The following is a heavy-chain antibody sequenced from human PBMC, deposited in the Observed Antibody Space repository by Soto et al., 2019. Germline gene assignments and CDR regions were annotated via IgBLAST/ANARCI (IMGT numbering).Heavy chain of an antibody. V-gene: IGHV1-18*04. CDR1: GYTFTDYG. Sequence: ASVKVSCKASGYTFTDYGISWVRQAPGQGLEWMGWISAYNGNTKYVQKLQGRVTMTTDTSTTTAYTELSSLRSDATAVYYCAREHVRGNSVFDYWGQGTLVTVSS. CDR3: AREHVRGNSVFDY. D-gene: IGHD1-7*01. J-gene: IGHJ4*02. CDR2: ISAYNGNT.